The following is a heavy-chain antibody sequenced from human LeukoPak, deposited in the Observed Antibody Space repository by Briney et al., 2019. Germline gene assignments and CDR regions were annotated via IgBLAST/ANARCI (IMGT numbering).Heavy chain of an antibody. V-gene: IGHV1-2*02. Sequence: ASVKVSCKASGYTFTGYYMHWVRQAPGQGLEWMGWINPNSGGTNYAQKFQGRVTMTRVTSIATAYMELSRLRSDDTAVYYCARGLGYSSDHFDYWGQGTLVTVSS. J-gene: IGHJ4*02. CDR2: INPNSGGT. CDR1: GYTFTGYY. D-gene: IGHD6-19*01. CDR3: ARGLGYSSDHFDY.